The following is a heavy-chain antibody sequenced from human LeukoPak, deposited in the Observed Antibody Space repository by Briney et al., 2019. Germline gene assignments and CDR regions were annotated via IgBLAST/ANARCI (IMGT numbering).Heavy chain of an antibody. J-gene: IGHJ6*03. Sequence: PGGSLRLSCAASGFTFSTYWMHWVRQVPGKGLVWVSRISSDGANANYADSVEGRFTISRDNAKSTLYLQMNSLRVEDTAVYYCAKGGECCLNYHYYYYMDVWGKGTTVTISS. CDR2: ISSDGANA. V-gene: IGHV3-74*01. CDR1: GFTFSTYW. D-gene: IGHD2-21*01. CDR3: AKGGECCLNYHYYYYMDV.